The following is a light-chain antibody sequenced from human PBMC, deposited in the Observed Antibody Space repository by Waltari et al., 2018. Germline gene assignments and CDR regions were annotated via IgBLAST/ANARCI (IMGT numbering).Light chain of an antibody. CDR3: QQSGSSPLT. CDR1: QSVSNSY. CDR2: GAF. J-gene: IGKJ4*01. Sequence: EIVLTQSPRTLSLSPGERATRSCRASQSVSNSYLAWYQHKPGQAPRLIIYGAFNRASGLPDRFSGSESGTDFTLTISRLEPEDFAVYYCQQSGSSPLTFGGGTKVEIK. V-gene: IGKV3-20*01.